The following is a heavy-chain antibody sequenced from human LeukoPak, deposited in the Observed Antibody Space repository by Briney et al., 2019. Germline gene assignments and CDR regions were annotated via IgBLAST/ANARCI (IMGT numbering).Heavy chain of an antibody. CDR1: GGSISSGSYY. J-gene: IGHJ3*02. CDR3: ARLYFGAFDI. V-gene: IGHV4-39*01. Sequence: SQTLSLTCTVSGGSISSGSYYWSWIRQPAGKGLEWIGSIYYSGSTYYNPSLKSRVTISVDTSKNQFSLKLSSVTAADTAVYYCARLYFGAFDIWGQGTMVTVSS. D-gene: IGHD3-10*01. CDR2: IYYSGST.